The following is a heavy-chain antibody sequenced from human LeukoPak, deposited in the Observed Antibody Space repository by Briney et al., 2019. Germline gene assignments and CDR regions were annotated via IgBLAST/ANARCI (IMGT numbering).Heavy chain of an antibody. CDR3: APHHLGSWGPFDP. Sequence: ASVKISCKVSGYTFTDYYMHWVQQAPGKGLEWMGLVDPEDGETIYAEKFQGRVTITADTSTDTAYMELSSLRSEDTAVYYCAPHHLGSWGPFDPWGQGTLVTVSS. D-gene: IGHD3-10*01. CDR1: GYTFTDYY. J-gene: IGHJ5*02. CDR2: VDPEDGET. V-gene: IGHV1-69-2*01.